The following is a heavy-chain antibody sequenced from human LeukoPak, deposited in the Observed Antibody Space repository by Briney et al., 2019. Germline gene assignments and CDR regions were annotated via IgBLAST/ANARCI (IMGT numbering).Heavy chain of an antibody. CDR1: GGSFSSYY. D-gene: IGHD2-2*01. V-gene: IGHV4-59*01. CDR2: IFYSGGT. J-gene: IGHJ3*02. Sequence: SETLSLTCTVSGGSFSSYYWSWIRQPPGKGLEWIGYIFYSGGTHYSPSLNSRVTISLDTSKNQFSLKLTSVTAADTAVYYCARPGSSTSFIGTFDIWGQGTMVTVSS. CDR3: ARPGSSTSFIGTFDI.